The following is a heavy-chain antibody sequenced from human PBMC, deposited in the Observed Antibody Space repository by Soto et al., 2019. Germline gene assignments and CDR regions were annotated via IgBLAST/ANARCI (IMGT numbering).Heavy chain of an antibody. CDR1: GGSISSGGYY. V-gene: IGHV4-31*03. CDR2: IYYGGNT. D-gene: IGHD2-2*02. J-gene: IGHJ6*02. CDR3: ARGRGCSSTSCYTGNYYYYGMDV. Sequence: SETLSLTCTVSGGSISSGGYYWSWIRQHPGKGLEWIGNIYYGGNTVYNPSLKSRLNISVDASKNQFALNLSSVTAADTAVYYCARGRGCSSTSCYTGNYYYYGMDVWGQGTTVTVSS.